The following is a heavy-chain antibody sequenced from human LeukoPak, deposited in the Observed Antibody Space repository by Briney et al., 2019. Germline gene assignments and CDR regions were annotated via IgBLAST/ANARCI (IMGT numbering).Heavy chain of an antibody. J-gene: IGHJ5*02. CDR2: IIPIFGTA. V-gene: IGHV1-69*13. Sequence: SVKVSCKASGYTFTSYGISWVRQAPGQGLEWMGGIIPIFGTANYAQKFQGRVTITADESTSTAYMELSSLRSEDTAVYYCARDVFGGTNWFDPWGQGTLVTVSS. CDR1: GYTFTSYG. CDR3: ARDVFGGTNWFDP. D-gene: IGHD3-10*01.